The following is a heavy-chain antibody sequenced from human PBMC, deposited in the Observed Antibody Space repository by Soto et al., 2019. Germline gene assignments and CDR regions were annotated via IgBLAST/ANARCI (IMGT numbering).Heavy chain of an antibody. V-gene: IGHV3-30-3*01. CDR2: ISYDGSNK. Sequence: PGGSLRLSCAASGFTFSSYAMHWVRQAPGKGLEWVAVISYDGSNKYYADSVKGRFTISRDNSRNTLYLQMNSLGDEDTAVYYCAKDLSSGRYGARYFDSWGQGILVTVAS. CDR1: GFTFSSYA. D-gene: IGHD6-19*01. CDR3: AKDLSSGRYGARYFDS. J-gene: IGHJ4*02.